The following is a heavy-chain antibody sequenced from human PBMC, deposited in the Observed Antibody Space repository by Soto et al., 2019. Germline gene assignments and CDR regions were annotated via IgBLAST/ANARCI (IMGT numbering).Heavy chain of an antibody. CDR3: ATGEDRYYYDSSGYKY. CDR1: GYTLTELS. CDR2: FDPEDGET. Sequence: ASVKVSCKVSGYTLTELSMHWVRQAPGKGLEWMGGFDPEDGETIYARKFQGRVTMTEDTSTDTAYMELSSLRSEDTAVYYCATGEDRYYYDSSGYKYWGQGTLVTVSS. J-gene: IGHJ4*02. D-gene: IGHD3-22*01. V-gene: IGHV1-24*01.